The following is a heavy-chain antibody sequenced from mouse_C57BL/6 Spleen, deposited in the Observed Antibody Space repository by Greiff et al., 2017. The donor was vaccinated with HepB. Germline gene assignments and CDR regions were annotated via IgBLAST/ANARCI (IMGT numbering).Heavy chain of an antibody. CDR3: ARFALLPYAMDY. CDR1: GYTFTSYW. CDR2: IDPSDSYT. J-gene: IGHJ4*01. Sequence: VKLQESGAELVKPGASVKLSCKASGYTFTSYWMQWVKQRPGQGLEWIGEIDPSDSYTNYNQKFKGKATLTVDTSSSTAYMQISSLASEDSAVYACARFALLPYAMDYWGQGTSVTVSS. V-gene: IGHV1-50*01. D-gene: IGHD1-2*01.